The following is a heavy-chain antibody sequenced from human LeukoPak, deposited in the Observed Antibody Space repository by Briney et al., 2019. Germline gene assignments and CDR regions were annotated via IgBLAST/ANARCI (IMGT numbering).Heavy chain of an antibody. CDR1: GFTFSNYA. CDR3: AKEIAVLDAFDI. CDR2: INDNGSTR. D-gene: IGHD6-19*01. J-gene: IGHJ3*02. Sequence: GGSLRLSCGASGFTFSNYAMSWVRRAPGKGLEWVSGINDNGSTRFYAASVKGRFTSSRDNPKNTLYLQMNGLRAEDTAVYYCAKEIAVLDAFDIWGQGTMVTVSS. V-gene: IGHV3-23*01.